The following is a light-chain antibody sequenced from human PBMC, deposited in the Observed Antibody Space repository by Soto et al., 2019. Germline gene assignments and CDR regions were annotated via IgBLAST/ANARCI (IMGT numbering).Light chain of an antibody. CDR2: GAS. Sequence: EIVMTQSPATLSVSLVERATLSCRASQSVSSNLAWYQLKPGQAPRLLIYGASTRATGIPARFSGSGFGTEFTLTISSLQSEDFAVYYCQQYGSSLGVTFGGGTKVDIK. CDR3: QQYGSSLGVT. J-gene: IGKJ4*01. CDR1: QSVSSN. V-gene: IGKV3-15*01.